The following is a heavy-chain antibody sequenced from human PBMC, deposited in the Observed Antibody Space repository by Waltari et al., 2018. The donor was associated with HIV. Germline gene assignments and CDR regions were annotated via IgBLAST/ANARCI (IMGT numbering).Heavy chain of an antibody. V-gene: IGHV3-48*03. CDR1: GFSFSSYE. J-gene: IGHJ4*02. D-gene: IGHD1-26*01. CDR2: ISTTGSTV. Sequence: EVQLVQSGGGLVQPGGSLRPSCAASGFSFSSYEMHWVRQAPGKGVEWVSNISTTGSTVYYEDSVKGRFTISRDDAKKSLYLQMNSLGAEDTAVYYCTRGLRLLRSILPFDYWGQGTLVPVSS. CDR3: TRGLRLLRSILPFDY.